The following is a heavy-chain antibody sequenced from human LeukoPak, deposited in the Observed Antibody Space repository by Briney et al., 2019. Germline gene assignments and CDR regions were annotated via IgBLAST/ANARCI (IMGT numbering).Heavy chain of an antibody. CDR2: IYHSGST. V-gene: IGHV4-4*02. CDR1: GGSISSSNW. Sequence: SETLSLTCAVSGGSISSSNWWSWVRQPPGKGLEWIGEIYHSGSTSYNPSLKSRVTISVDTSKNQFSLKLSSVTAADTAVYYCARDLRAAYWGQGTLVTVSS. D-gene: IGHD3-16*01. CDR3: ARDLRAAY. J-gene: IGHJ4*02.